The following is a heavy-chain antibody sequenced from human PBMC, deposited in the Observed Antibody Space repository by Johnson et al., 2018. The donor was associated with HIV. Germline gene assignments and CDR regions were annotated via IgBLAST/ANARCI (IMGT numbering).Heavy chain of an antibody. CDR2: ISSRGSTI. CDR1: GFTFSDYY. D-gene: IGHD6-19*01. CDR3: ARDKVWQWLSSRDADAFDI. Sequence: QVQLVESVGGLVKPGGSLRLSCVASGFTFSDYYMSWIRQAPGKGLEWVSYISSRGSTIYYADSVKGRFTISRDNDKNSLYLHMNSLRAEDTALYYCARDKVWQWLSSRDADAFDIWGQGTMVSVSS. V-gene: IGHV3-11*04. J-gene: IGHJ3*02.